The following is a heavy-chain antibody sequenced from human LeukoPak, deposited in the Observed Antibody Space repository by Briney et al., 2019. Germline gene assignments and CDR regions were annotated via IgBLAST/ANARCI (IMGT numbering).Heavy chain of an antibody. J-gene: IGHJ4*02. CDR3: VRALLGTSDY. Sequence: GGSLRLSCAASGFTFSTSWMHWVRHVPGKGLVWVSRIKPDGSITNYADSVKGRFTISRDNANHMLYLLMNSLRVDDTAVYYCVRALLGTSDYWGQGTLVTVSS. CDR2: IKPDGSIT. D-gene: IGHD7-27*01. V-gene: IGHV3-74*01. CDR1: GFTFSTSW.